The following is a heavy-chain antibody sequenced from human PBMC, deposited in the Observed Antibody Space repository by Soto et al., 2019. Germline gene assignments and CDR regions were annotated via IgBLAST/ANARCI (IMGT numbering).Heavy chain of an antibody. V-gene: IGHV3-21*01. CDR1: GFTFSSYR. CDR2: ISSSSSYI. Sequence: EVQLVESGGGLVKPGGSLRLSCAASGFTFSSYRMNWVRQAPGTGLEWVSSISSSSSYIYYADSVKGRFTISRDNAKNSLYLQMNSLRAEDTAVYYCASGPNFSGMDVWGQGTTVTVSS. CDR3: ASGPNFSGMDV. D-gene: IGHD1-7*01. J-gene: IGHJ6*02.